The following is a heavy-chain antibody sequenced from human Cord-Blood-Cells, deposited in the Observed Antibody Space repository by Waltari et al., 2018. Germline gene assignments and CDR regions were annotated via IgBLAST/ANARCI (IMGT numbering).Heavy chain of an antibody. D-gene: IGHD1-26*01. CDR2: INHSGST. J-gene: IGHJ4*02. Sequence: QVQLQQWGAGLLKPSETLSLTCAVNGGSFSGYSWSWILQPPGKGLEWIGEINHSGSTNYNPSLKSRVTISVDTSKNQFSLKLSSVTAADTAVYYCARTVYSGSSFDYWGQGTLVTVSS. V-gene: IGHV4-34*01. CDR3: ARTVYSGSSFDY. CDR1: GGSFSGYS.